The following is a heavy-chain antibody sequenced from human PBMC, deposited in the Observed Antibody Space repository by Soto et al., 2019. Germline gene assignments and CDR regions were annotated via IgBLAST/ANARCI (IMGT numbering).Heavy chain of an antibody. CDR3: ARDFGNGNYYYYGLDV. CDR2: IIPVYGTS. V-gene: IGHV1-69*01. J-gene: IGHJ6*02. CDR1: GYTFSDYA. Sequence: QVQLVQSGAEVKKPGSSVKVSCKASGYTFSDYAISWVRQAPGQGLEWMGGIIPVYGTSNYAQKFQGRVSIIADESTSTVYMELSSLRSDDTAVYYCARDFGNGNYYYYGLDVWGQGTTVTVSS. D-gene: IGHD3-10*01.